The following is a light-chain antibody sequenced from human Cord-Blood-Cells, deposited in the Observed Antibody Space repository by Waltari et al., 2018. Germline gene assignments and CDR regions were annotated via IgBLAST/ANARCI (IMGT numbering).Light chain of an antibody. CDR1: QSVSSY. J-gene: IGKJ2*01. Sequence: DIVFTQSPAPLSLSPGERATLSCRASQSVSSYLAWYQQNPGQAPSLLSYDESNRATGIPPRFSGSGSGTDFTLTICSLEPEDFAVYYCQQRSNWPPDTFGQGTKLEIK. V-gene: IGKV3-11*01. CDR3: QQRSNWPPDT. CDR2: DES.